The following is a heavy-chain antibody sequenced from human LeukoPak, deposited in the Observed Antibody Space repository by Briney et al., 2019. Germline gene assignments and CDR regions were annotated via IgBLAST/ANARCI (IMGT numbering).Heavy chain of an antibody. CDR2: ISSSGSTI. D-gene: IGHD2-2*01. CDR3: ARGKVVPAAMDGAFDI. Sequence: GGSLRLSCAASGFTFSSYEMNWVRQAPGKGLEWVSYISSSGSTIYYADSVKGRFTISRDNAKNSLYLQMNSLRSEDTAVYYCARGKVVPAAMDGAFDIWGQGTMVTVSS. V-gene: IGHV3-48*03. J-gene: IGHJ3*02. CDR1: GFTFSSYE.